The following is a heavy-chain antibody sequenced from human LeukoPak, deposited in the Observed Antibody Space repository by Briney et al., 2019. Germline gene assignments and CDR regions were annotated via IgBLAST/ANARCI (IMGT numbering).Heavy chain of an antibody. J-gene: IGHJ4*02. CDR3: ARAGVRGYQQKGFDY. CDR1: GGSFNGYY. V-gene: IGHV4-34*01. Sequence: SETLSLTCAVYGGSFNGYYWSWIRQPPGKGLEWIGEINHSGSTNYNPSLKSRVTISVDTSKNQFSLKLSSVTAADTAVYYCARAGVRGYQQKGFDYWGQGTLVTVSS. CDR2: INHSGST. D-gene: IGHD2-2*01.